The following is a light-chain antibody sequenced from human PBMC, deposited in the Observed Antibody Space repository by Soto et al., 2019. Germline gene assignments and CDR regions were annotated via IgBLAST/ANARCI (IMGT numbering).Light chain of an antibody. V-gene: IGLV2-8*01. CDR1: SSDVGGYNY. CDR2: EVS. Sequence: QSVLTQPPSASGSPGQSVTISCTGTSSDVGGYNYVSWYQQHPGKAPKLMIYEVSQRPSGVPDRFSGSKSGNTASLTVSGLQAEDEAYYYCSSYVGSPLFGGGTQLTVL. CDR3: SSYVGSPL. J-gene: IGLJ3*02.